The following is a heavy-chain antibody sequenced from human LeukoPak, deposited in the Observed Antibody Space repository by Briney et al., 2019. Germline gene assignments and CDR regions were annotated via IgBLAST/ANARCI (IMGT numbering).Heavy chain of an antibody. J-gene: IGHJ6*02. D-gene: IGHD6-13*01. V-gene: IGHV1-69*05. CDR2: SIPIFGTA. CDR3: AREGEAAALAYYYYGMDV. CDR1: GGTFSSYA. Sequence: SVKVSCKASGGTFSSYAISWVRQAPGQGLEWMGGSIPIFGTANYAQKFQGRVTMTRNTSISTAYMELSSLRSEDTAVYYCAREGEAAALAYYYYGMDVWGQGTTVTVSS.